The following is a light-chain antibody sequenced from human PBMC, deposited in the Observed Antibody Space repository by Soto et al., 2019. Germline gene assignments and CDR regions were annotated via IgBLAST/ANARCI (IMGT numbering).Light chain of an antibody. J-gene: IGKJ4*01. CDR2: RAS. Sequence: EVVLRQSPGTLSLSPGERATLSCRASQSILSNYLAWYQQKPGQAPRRLIYRASNRAAGIPDRFSGSASGTHFTLTINRLEPEDFAVYYCHQYATSRPLTFGGGTKVEIK. V-gene: IGKV3-20*01. CDR3: HQYATSRPLT. CDR1: QSILSNY.